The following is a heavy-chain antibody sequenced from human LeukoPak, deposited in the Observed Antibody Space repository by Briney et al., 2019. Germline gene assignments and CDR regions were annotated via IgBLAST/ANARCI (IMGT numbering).Heavy chain of an antibody. D-gene: IGHD3-10*01. V-gene: IGHV1-2*04. CDR2: INPNSGGT. J-gene: IGHJ4*02. Sequence: ASVKVSCKASGYTFTGYYMHWVRQAPGQGLEWMGWINPNSGGTNYAQKFQGWVTMTRDTSISTAYVELSRLRSDDTAVYYCAREGSWFGGGYFDYWGQGTLVTVSS. CDR1: GYTFTGYY. CDR3: AREGSWFGGGYFDY.